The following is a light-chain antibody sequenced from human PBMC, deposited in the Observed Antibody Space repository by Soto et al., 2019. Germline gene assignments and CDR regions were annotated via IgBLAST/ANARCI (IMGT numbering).Light chain of an antibody. CDR3: SSYAGSSNV. CDR2: EVN. J-gene: IGLJ1*01. V-gene: IGLV2-8*01. CDR1: SSDVGGYNY. Sequence: QSVLTQPPSASGSPGQSVAISCTGTSSDVGGYNYVSWYQQHPGKAPKLMIYEVNKRPSGVPDRFSGSKSGNTASLTVSGHQAEDEADDYCSSYAGSSNVFGTGTKVNV.